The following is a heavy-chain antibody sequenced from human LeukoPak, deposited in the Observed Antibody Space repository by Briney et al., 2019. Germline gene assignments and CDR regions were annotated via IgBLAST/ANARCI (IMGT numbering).Heavy chain of an antibody. V-gene: IGHV3-23*01. CDR2: ISGSGGST. D-gene: IGHD3-22*01. CDR3: AKDLNYYDSSGYLS. J-gene: IGHJ5*02. Sequence: GGSLRLSCAASGFTFSSYSMNWVRQAPGKGLEWVSAISGSGGSTYYADSVKGRFTISRDNSKNTLYLQMNSLRAEDTAVYYCAKDLNYYDSSGYLSWGQGTLVTVSS. CDR1: GFTFSSYS.